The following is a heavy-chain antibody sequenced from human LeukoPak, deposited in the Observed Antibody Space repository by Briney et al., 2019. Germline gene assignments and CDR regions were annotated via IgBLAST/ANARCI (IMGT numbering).Heavy chain of an antibody. CDR3: AKSSVVTSIRVSAFDI. D-gene: IGHD2-21*02. CDR2: ISGSGGST. J-gene: IGHJ3*02. V-gene: IGHV3-23*01. CDR1: GFTFSSYG. Sequence: PGGSLRLSCAASGFTFSSYGMSWVRQAPGKGLERVSGISGSGGSTYYGDSVKGRFTISRDNSKNALYLQMNSLRAEDTAVYYCAKSSVVTSIRVSAFDIWGQGTMVTVSS.